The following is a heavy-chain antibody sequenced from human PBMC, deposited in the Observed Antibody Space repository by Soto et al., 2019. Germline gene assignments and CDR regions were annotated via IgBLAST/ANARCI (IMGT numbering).Heavy chain of an antibody. V-gene: IGHV1-3*01. CDR3: GRSVVGATGEILYNAMDV. Sequence: QVQLVQSGAEVKKPGASVKVSCKASGYIFTTYALHWVRQAPGQRPEWMGWINPASGHTKYSKKFQDRVTIPRDTSASTGYMELSSLRSEDTAVYYCGRSVVGATGEILYNAMDVWGQGTTVTVSS. CDR1: GYIFTTYA. CDR2: INPASGHT. D-gene: IGHD1-26*01. J-gene: IGHJ6*02.